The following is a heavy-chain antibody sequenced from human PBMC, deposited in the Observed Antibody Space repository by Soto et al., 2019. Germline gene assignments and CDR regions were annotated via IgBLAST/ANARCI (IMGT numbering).Heavy chain of an antibody. V-gene: IGHV4-61*05. Sequence: PSETLSLTCTVSGGSISSSSYYWGWIRQPPGKGLEWIGYIYYSGSTNYNPSLKSRVTISVNKSKNQFSLKLSSVTAADTAVYYCARAHYFDSWGQGTLVTVSS. CDR2: IYYSGST. CDR1: GGSISSSSYY. J-gene: IGHJ4*02. CDR3: ARAHYFDS.